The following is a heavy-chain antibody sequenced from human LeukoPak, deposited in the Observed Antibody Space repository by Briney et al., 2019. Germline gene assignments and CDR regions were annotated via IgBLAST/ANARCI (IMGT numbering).Heavy chain of an antibody. Sequence: GGSLRLSCAASGFTVSSNYMSWVRQAPGKRLEWISIIYTGGTTYYADSVKGRFTISRDTSKNTLYLQMNSLRVEDTAVYYCAHNSAFDYWGQGTLVTVSS. J-gene: IGHJ4*02. CDR1: GFTVSSNY. CDR3: AHNSAFDY. CDR2: IYTGGTT. D-gene: IGHD1-1*01. V-gene: IGHV3-53*01.